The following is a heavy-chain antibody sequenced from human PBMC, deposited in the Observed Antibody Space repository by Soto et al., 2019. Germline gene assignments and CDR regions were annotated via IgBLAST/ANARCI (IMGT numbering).Heavy chain of an antibody. CDR2: INPNSGGR. CDR1: GYTFTDNY. D-gene: IGHD1-7*01. CDR3: ARDRIDWNYDY. Sequence: QVQLVQSGAEVKKPGASVKVSCKASGYTFTDNYIHWVRQAPGQGLEWMGWINPNSGGRNYAQKFQGRVTMTRDTSISTAYMELTRLTSDDMAVYYCARDRIDWNYDYGGQGTLVTVSS. V-gene: IGHV1-2*02. J-gene: IGHJ4*02.